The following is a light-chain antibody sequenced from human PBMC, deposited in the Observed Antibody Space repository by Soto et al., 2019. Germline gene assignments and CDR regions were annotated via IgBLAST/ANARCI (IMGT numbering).Light chain of an antibody. V-gene: IGKV1-27*01. CDR2: AAS. J-gene: IGKJ4*01. CDR3: QKYNSAPLT. CDR1: QDITNY. Sequence: DIQMTQSPSSLSASVGERVTITCRASQDITNYLAWYQQKPGKVPEVLIYAASTLQSGVPSRFSGSGSGTDFTLTISSLQPEDVATYYCQKYNSAPLTFGGGTKVEIK.